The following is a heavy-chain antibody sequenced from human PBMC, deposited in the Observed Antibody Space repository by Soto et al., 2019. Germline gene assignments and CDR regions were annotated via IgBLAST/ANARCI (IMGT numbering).Heavy chain of an antibody. CDR2: IVVGSGNT. Sequence: SVKVSCKASGFTFTSSAVQWARQARGQRLEWIGWIVVGSGNTNYAQKFQERVTITRDMSTSTAYMELSSLRSEDTAVYYCAADMQATGTATDYWGQGTLVTVSS. V-gene: IGHV1-58*01. J-gene: IGHJ4*02. CDR3: AADMQATGTATDY. D-gene: IGHD3-9*01. CDR1: GFTFTSSA.